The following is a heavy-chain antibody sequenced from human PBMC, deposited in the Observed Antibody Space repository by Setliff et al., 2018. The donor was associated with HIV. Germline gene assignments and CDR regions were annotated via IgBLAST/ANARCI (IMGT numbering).Heavy chain of an antibody. CDR1: GYTFTDYY. V-gene: IGHV1-2*02. D-gene: IGHD2-2*01. Sequence: ASVKVSCKASGYTFTDYYIHWVRQAPGQGLEWMGWINPNTGVTTYALKFQGRVTITRDTSISTAYMGLSRLRSDDTAVYYCARGELGYCSITSCYAGWFDPWGLGTLVTVSS. CDR2: INPNTGVT. J-gene: IGHJ5*02. CDR3: ARGELGYCSITSCYAGWFDP.